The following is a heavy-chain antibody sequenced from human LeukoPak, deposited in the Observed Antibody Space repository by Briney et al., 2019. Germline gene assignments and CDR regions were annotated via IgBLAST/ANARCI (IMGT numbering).Heavy chain of an antibody. Sequence: GGSLRLSCVASGFTFSRYWMSWVRQAPGTGLEWLANITQDGSEKHYVDSVKGRFTISRDNKKKSLFLEMNSLRAEDTAVYYCVRGDWSFDLWGRGTRVIVSS. CDR3: VRGDWSFDL. V-gene: IGHV3-7*05. J-gene: IGHJ2*01. CDR1: GFTFSRYW. CDR2: ITQDGSEK.